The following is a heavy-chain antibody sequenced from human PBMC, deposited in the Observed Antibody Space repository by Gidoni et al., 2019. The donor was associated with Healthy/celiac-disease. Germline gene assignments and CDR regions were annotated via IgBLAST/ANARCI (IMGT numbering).Heavy chain of an antibody. Sequence: QVQLVQSGAEVKKPGSSVKVSCKASGGTFSCYAISWVRQAPGQGLEWMGGIIPIFGTANYAQKCQGRVTITADKSTSTAYMELSSLRSEDTAVYYCASAHLVAAAQYFQHWGQGTLVTVSS. V-gene: IGHV1-69*06. CDR3: ASAHLVAAAQYFQH. CDR2: IIPIFGTA. D-gene: IGHD2-15*01. J-gene: IGHJ1*01. CDR1: GGTFSCYA.